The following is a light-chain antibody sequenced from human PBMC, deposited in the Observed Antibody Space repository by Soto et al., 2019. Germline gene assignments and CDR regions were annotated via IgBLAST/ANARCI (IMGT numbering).Light chain of an antibody. CDR2: EVS. V-gene: IGLV2-14*01. Sequence: LTQPASVSGSPGQSISISCTGTSSDIGDYNFVSWYQHHPGKPPKVIIYEVSNRPSGVSHRFAGSKSGNTASLTISGLQAEDEADYYCSSYKYDTVIPFVFGSGTKVIV. CDR3: SSYKYDTVIPFV. CDR1: SSDIGDYNF. J-gene: IGLJ1*01.